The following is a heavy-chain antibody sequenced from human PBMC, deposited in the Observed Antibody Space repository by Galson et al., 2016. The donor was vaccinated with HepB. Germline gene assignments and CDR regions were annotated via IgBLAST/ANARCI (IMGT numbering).Heavy chain of an antibody. D-gene: IGHD6-13*01. CDR3: AKGGGSTWYISPHSVDP. CDR2: ISGDTTTT. Sequence: SLRLSCAASGLTFSNYAMPWVRQAPGKGLEWVSSISGDTTTTYYADSVKGRFTISRDNSKNTFYLQMNSLTAEDTASYYCAKGGGSTWYISPHSVDPWGQGTLVTVSS. J-gene: IGHJ5*02. CDR1: GLTFSNYA. V-gene: IGHV3-23*01.